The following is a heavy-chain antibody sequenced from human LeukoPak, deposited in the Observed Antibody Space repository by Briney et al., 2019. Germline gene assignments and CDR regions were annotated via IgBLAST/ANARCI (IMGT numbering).Heavy chain of an antibody. CDR1: GYTFTSYG. CDR3: ARDLRAAAGPFSIDY. D-gene: IGHD6-13*01. Sequence: ASVKVSCKASGYTFTSYGISWGRQAPGQGLEGRGWISAYNGNTNYAQKLQGRVTMTTDTPTSTAYMELRSLRSDDTAVYYCARDLRAAAGPFSIDYWGQGTLVTVSS. J-gene: IGHJ4*02. V-gene: IGHV1-18*01. CDR2: ISAYNGNT.